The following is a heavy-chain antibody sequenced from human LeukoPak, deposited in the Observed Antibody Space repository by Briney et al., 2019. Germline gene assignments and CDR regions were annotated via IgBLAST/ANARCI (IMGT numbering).Heavy chain of an antibody. CDR2: INPSGGST. CDR1: GYTLTDYY. D-gene: IGHD3-10*01. CDR3: ARDVRGRTLGYYYGMDV. Sequence: ASVKVSCTASGYTLTDYYMHWVRQAPGQGLEWMGIINPSGGSTSYAQKFQGRVTITRDTSTSTVYMELSSLRSEDTAVYCCARDVRGRTLGYYYGMDVWGQGTTVTVSS. J-gene: IGHJ6*02. V-gene: IGHV1-46*01.